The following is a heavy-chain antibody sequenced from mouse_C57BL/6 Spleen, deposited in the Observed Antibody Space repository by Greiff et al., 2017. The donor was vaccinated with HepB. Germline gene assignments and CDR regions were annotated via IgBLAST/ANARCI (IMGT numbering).Heavy chain of an antibody. CDR3: ARDYYGRDWYFDV. CDR1: GFNIKNNY. J-gene: IGHJ1*03. D-gene: IGHD1-1*01. Sequence: EVQLQQSVAELVRPGASVKLSCTASGFNIKNNYMHWVKQRPEQGLEWIGRIDPANGNTKYAPKFQGKATITADTYSNTAYLQLSSQTSEDTAIYYCARDYYGRDWYFDVWGTGTTVTVSS. V-gene: IGHV14-3*01. CDR2: IDPANGNT.